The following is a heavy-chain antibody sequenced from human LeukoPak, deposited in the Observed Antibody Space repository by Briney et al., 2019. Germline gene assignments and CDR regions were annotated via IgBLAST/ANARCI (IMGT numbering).Heavy chain of an antibody. CDR1: GFTFSSYT. V-gene: IGHV3-23*01. CDR3: AKDMAAAA. Sequence: GGSLRLSCAASGFTFSSYTMSWVRQAPGKGLEWVSTITTSDGNTYYADSVKGRFTVSRDNSKNTLFLQMNSLRAEDTAVYYCAKDMAAAAWGQGTLVTVSS. J-gene: IGHJ4*02. CDR2: ITTSDGNT. D-gene: IGHD6-13*01.